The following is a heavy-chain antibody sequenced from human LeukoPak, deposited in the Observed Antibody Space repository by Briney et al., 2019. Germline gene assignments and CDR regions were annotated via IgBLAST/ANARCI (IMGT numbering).Heavy chain of an antibody. J-gene: IGHJ4*02. Sequence: GGSLRLSCAASGFTFSNYGMHWVRQAPGKGLEWVAVIWYDGSDKYYADSVKGRFTISRDNAKNSLYLQMNSLRAEDTAVYYCATTLGRGYFDYWGQGTLVTVSS. D-gene: IGHD1-1*01. V-gene: IGHV3-33*03. CDR1: GFTFSNYG. CDR3: ATTLGRGYFDY. CDR2: IWYDGSDK.